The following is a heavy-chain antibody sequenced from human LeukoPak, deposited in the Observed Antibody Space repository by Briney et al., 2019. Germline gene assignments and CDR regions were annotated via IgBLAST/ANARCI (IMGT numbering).Heavy chain of an antibody. J-gene: IGHJ4*02. D-gene: IGHD1-26*01. CDR1: GGSISTYY. CDR3: ARGIYPVGATDY. Sequence: SETLSLTCTVSGGSISTYYWSWIRQPAGKGLEWIGRIYNGGNTNYNPSLKSRVTMSVDTSKNQFFLKLSSVTAADTAVYYCARGIYPVGATDYWGQGTLVTVSS. CDR2: IYNGGNT. V-gene: IGHV4-4*07.